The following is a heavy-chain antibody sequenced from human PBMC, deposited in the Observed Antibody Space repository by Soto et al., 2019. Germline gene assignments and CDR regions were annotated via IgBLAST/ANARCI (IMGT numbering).Heavy chain of an antibody. D-gene: IGHD6-19*01. CDR3: ARVGEIAVEGAFDI. Sequence: GGSLRLSCAASGFTFSSYAMHWVRQAPGKGLEYVSAISSNGGSTYYANFVKGRFTISRDNSKNTLYLQMGSLRAEDMAVYYCARVGEIAVEGAFDIWGQGTMVTVSS. V-gene: IGHV3-64*01. J-gene: IGHJ3*02. CDR2: ISSNGGST. CDR1: GFTFSSYA.